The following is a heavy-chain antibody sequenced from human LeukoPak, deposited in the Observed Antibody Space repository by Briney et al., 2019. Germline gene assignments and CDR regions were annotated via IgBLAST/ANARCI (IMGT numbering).Heavy chain of an antibody. V-gene: IGHV3-33*01. D-gene: IGHD6-13*01. J-gene: IGHJ4*02. CDR2: MGYEGSNK. Sequence: GGSLRLSCAASGFTFSSYGMHWVRQAPGKGLEWVAVMGYEGSNKYYADSVKGRFAISRDDSKNTLYLQMNSLRAEDTAVYYCARASGGGYSSPFDYWGQGTLVTVSS. CDR3: ARASGGGYSSPFDY. CDR1: GFTFSSYG.